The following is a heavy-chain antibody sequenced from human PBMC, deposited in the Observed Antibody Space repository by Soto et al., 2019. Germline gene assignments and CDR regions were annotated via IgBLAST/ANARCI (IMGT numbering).Heavy chain of an antibody. J-gene: IGHJ6*02. V-gene: IGHV3-23*01. Sequence: GGSLRLSCAASGFTFSSYAMSWVRQAPGKGLEWVSAISGSGGSTYYADSVKGRFTISRDNSKNTLYLQMNSMRAEDTAVYYCAKDLLWFAEPQYYYGMDVCGQGTPVSVS. CDR2: ISGSGGST. CDR1: GFTFSSYA. CDR3: AKDLLWFAEPQYYYGMDV. D-gene: IGHD3-10*01.